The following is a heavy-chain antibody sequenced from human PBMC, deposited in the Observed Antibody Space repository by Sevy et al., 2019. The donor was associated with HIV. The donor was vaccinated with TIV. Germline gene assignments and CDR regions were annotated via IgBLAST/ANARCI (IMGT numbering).Heavy chain of an antibody. J-gene: IGHJ4*02. D-gene: IGHD6-19*01. V-gene: IGHV3-53*01. CDR1: GFTVSSNY. CDR3: ARVRAGFHPYYFDY. CDR2: IYSGGST. Sequence: GGSLRLSCTASGFTVSSNYMSWVHQAPGKGLEWVSVIYSGGSTYYADSVKGRFTISRDNSKNTLYLQMNSLRAEDTAVYYCARVRAGFHPYYFDYWGQGTLVTVSS.